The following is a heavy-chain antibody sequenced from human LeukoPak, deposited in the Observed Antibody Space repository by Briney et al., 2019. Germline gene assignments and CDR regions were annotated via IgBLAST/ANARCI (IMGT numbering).Heavy chain of an antibody. V-gene: IGHV3-48*04. D-gene: IGHD4-17*01. CDR2: ISGSRNVT. Sequence: GRSLRLSCAASGFTFSNYGMNWVRQAPGKGLEWVSYISGSRNVTHYAGYADSVRGRFTISRDNAKNLLYLQMNSLRAEDTAVYYCAGDYYGDYGDYWGQGTLVTVSS. CDR1: GFTFSNYG. J-gene: IGHJ4*02. CDR3: AGDYYGDYGDY.